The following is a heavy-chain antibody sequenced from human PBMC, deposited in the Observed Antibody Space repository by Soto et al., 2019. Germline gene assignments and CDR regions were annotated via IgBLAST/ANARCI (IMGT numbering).Heavy chain of an antibody. Sequence: QVQLQQWGAGLLKPSETLSLTCAVYGGSFSGYYWSWIRQPPGKGLEWIGKINHSGSTNYNPSLKSRVTISVDTSKNQFSLKLSSVTAVDTAVYYCARDYGGNVFDYWGQGTLVTVSS. CDR2: INHSGST. CDR1: GGSFSGYY. V-gene: IGHV4-34*01. CDR3: ARDYGGNVFDY. J-gene: IGHJ4*02. D-gene: IGHD4-17*01.